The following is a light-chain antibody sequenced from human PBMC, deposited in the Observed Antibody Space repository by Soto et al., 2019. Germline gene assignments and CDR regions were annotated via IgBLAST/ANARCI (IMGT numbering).Light chain of an antibody. J-gene: IGKJ4*01. V-gene: IGKV3-11*01. CDR1: QSVSSY. Sequence: EIVLTQSPATLSLSPGERATLSCRASQSVSSYLAGYQQKPGQAPRLLIYDASNRATGIPARLSGSGSGTDFTLTTSSLEPEDFAVYYCQQRSNWPPSFGGGTKVEIK. CDR3: QQRSNWPPS. CDR2: DAS.